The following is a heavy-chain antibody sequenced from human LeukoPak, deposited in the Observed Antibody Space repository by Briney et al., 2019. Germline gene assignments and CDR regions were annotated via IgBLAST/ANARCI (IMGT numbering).Heavy chain of an antibody. Sequence: SETLSLTCTVSGGSISSYYWSWIRQPPGKGPEWIGYMYYSGSTNYNPSLKSRVSISVDTSKSQFSLNLSSVTAADTAVYYCARHRPGERRFDPWGQGTLVTVSS. V-gene: IGHV4-59*08. CDR3: ARHRPGERRFDP. J-gene: IGHJ5*02. CDR2: MYYSGST. CDR1: GGSISSYY. D-gene: IGHD3-16*01.